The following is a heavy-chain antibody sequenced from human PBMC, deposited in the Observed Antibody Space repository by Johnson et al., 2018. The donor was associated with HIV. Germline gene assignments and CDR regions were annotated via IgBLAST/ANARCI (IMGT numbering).Heavy chain of an antibody. Sequence: QLVESGGGVVQPGRSLRLSCAASGFTFIRYAMHWVRQAPGKGLEWVAVISSDGSNKYHADSVKARFTISRDNSRNTLYLQMNSLRAEDTAVYYCAKDIVRSGGMDAFDIWGQGTMVTVSS. CDR1: GFTFIRYA. CDR3: AKDIVRSGGMDAFDI. CDR2: ISSDGSNK. J-gene: IGHJ3*02. D-gene: IGHD2/OR15-2a*01. V-gene: IGHV3-30*04.